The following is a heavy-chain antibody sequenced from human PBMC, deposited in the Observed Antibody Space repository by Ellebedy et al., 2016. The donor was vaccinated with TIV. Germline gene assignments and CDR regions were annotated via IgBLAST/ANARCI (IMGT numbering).Heavy chain of an antibody. V-gene: IGHV3-23*01. D-gene: IGHD2-15*01. CDR1: GFTFSSYA. CDR2: ISGSGGST. CDR3: AKDLGYCSGGSCPDYYYYGMDV. J-gene: IGHJ6*02. Sequence: GESLKISCAASGFTFSSYAMSWVRQAPGKGLEWVSAISGSGGSTYYADSVKGRFTISRDNSKNTLYLQMNSLRAEDTAVYYCAKDLGYCSGGSCPDYYYYGMDVWGQGTTVTVSS.